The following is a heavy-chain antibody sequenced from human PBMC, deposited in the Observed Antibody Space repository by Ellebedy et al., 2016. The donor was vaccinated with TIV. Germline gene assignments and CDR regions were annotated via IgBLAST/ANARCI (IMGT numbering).Heavy chain of an antibody. Sequence: AASVKVSCKASGYTFTSYYMHWVRQAPGQGLEWMGIINPSGGSTSYAQKFQGRVTMTRDTSTSTVYMELSSLRSEDTAVYYCARVHSGYDRGKGLDYWGQGTLVTVSS. J-gene: IGHJ4*02. CDR1: GYTFTSYY. CDR3: ARVHSGYDRGKGLDY. D-gene: IGHD6-25*01. V-gene: IGHV1-46*01. CDR2: INPSGGST.